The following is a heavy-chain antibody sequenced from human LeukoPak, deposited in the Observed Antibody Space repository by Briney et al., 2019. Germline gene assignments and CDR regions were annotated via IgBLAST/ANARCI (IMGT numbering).Heavy chain of an antibody. J-gene: IGHJ4*02. V-gene: IGHV3-23*01. CDR3: AKDLVVVVAATPGGYYFDY. CDR1: GFTFSSYA. Sequence: SGGSLRLSCAASGFTFSSYAMGWVRQAPGKGLEWVSAISGSGGSTYYADSVKGRFTISRDNSKNTLYLQMNSLRAEDTAVYYCAKDLVVVVAATPGGYYFDYWGQGTLVTVSS. D-gene: IGHD2-15*01. CDR2: ISGSGGST.